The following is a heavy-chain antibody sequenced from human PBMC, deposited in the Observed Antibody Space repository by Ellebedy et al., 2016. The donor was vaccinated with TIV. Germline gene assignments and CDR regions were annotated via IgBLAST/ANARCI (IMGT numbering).Heavy chain of an antibody. Sequence: ASVKVSCKASGYTFTTYGISWVRQAPGQGLEWMGWISAYNGNTNYAQNLQGRVTMTTATTTNTAYIELRSLRSDDTAVYYCERDPLYSGTYPNWFDHWGQGTLVTVSS. CDR1: GYTFTTYG. V-gene: IGHV1-18*01. CDR3: ERDPLYSGTYPNWFDH. D-gene: IGHD1-26*01. CDR2: ISAYNGNT. J-gene: IGHJ5*02.